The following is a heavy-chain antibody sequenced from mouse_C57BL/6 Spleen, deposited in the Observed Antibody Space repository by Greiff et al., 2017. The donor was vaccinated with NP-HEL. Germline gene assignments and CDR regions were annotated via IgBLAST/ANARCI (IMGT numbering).Heavy chain of an antibody. CDR1: GYTFTGYW. Sequence: VQLHQSGAELMKPGASVKLSCKATGYTFTGYWIEWVKQRPGHGLAWIGEILPGSGSTNYNEKFKGKATFTADTSSNTAYMQLSSLTTEYSAIYYCARSVYYDYDGYYFDYWGQGTTLTVSS. D-gene: IGHD2-4*01. V-gene: IGHV1-9*01. J-gene: IGHJ2*01. CDR2: ILPGSGST. CDR3: ARSVYYDYDGYYFDY.